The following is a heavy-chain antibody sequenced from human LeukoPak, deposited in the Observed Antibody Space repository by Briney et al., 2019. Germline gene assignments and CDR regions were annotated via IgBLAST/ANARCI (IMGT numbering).Heavy chain of an antibody. D-gene: IGHD6-19*01. CDR3: AKDLEAVAGTGGFDY. CDR2: TSGSGRST. CDR1: GLTFSTYA. Sequence: PGGSLRLSCAASGLTFSTYAMSWIRQAPGKGLEWVSSTSGSGRSTYYADSVKGRFTISRDNSKNTLYLQMNSLRVEDTAVYYCAKDLEAVAGTGGFDYWGQGTLVTVSS. J-gene: IGHJ4*02. V-gene: IGHV3-23*01.